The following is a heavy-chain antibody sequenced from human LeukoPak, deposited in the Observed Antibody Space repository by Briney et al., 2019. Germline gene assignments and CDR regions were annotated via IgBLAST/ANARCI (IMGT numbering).Heavy chain of an antibody. D-gene: IGHD3-16*01. V-gene: IGHV3-9*01. CDR3: AKDESTGGFAPGYFYGMGV. CDR2: ISWSGTTT. CDR1: GFSFDDDG. J-gene: IGHJ6*02. Sequence: GRSLRLSCVVSGFSFDDDGMHWGRQAPGKGLEWGSGISWSGTTTAYADSVKGRFTISRDSAKNSLYLQMDSLRVEDTGLYYCAKDESTGGFAPGYFYGMGVWGQGTTVTVSS.